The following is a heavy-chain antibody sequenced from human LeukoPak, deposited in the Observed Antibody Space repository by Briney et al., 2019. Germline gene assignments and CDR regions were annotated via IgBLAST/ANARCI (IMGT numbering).Heavy chain of an antibody. CDR1: GFTFSSYW. CDR2: IKQDGSEK. D-gene: IGHD2-21*02. V-gene: IGHV3-7*01. J-gene: IGHJ4*02. Sequence: GGSLRLSCAASGFTFSSYWMSWVRQAPGTGLEWVANIKQDGSEKYYVDSVKGRFTISRDNSKNTLYLQMNSLRAEDTAVYYCARETMTAIQTIDYWGQGTLVTVSS. CDR3: ARETMTAIQTIDY.